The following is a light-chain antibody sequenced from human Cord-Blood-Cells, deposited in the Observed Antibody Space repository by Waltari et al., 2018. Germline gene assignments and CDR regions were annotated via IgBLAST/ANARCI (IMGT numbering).Light chain of an antibody. V-gene: IGLV2-14*01. CDR2: DVS. CDR3: SSYTSSSTWV. J-gene: IGLJ3*02. Sequence: QSALTQPASVSGSPGQSITISCTGTSSDVGGYNYVSWYQQHPGKAPKLMIYDVSKRPSGVSNPSSGSKSGKTASLTISGLQAEDEADSYCSSYTSSSTWVFGGGTKLTVL. CDR1: SSDVGGYNY.